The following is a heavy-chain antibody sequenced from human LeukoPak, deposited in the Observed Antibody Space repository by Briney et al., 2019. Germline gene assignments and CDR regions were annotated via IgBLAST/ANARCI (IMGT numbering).Heavy chain of an antibody. CDR1: GFTFSSYG. CDR2: IRYDGSNK. D-gene: IGHD4-23*01. Sequence: PGRSLRLSCAASGFTFSSYGMHWVRQAPGKGLEWVAFIRYDGSNKYYADSVKGRFTISRDNSKNTLYLQMNSLRAEDTAVYYCAKDQVTLSYWGQGTLVTVSS. J-gene: IGHJ4*02. V-gene: IGHV3-30*02. CDR3: AKDQVTLSY.